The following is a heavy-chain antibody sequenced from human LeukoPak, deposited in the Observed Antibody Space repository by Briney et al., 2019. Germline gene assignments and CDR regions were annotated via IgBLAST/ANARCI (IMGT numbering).Heavy chain of an antibody. J-gene: IGHJ1*01. CDR3: ARRWYSSSWYAYFQH. CDR1: GGSFRGYY. D-gene: IGHD6-13*01. Sequence: SETLSLTCAVYGGSFRGYYWSWIRQPPGKGLEWIGEINHSGSTNYNPSLKSRVTISVDTSKNQFSLKLSSVTAADTAVYYCARRWYSSSWYAYFQHWGQGTLVTVSS. V-gene: IGHV4-34*01. CDR2: INHSGST.